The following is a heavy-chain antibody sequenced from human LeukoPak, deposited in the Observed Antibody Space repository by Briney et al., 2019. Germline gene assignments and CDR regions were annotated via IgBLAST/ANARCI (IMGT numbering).Heavy chain of an antibody. V-gene: IGHV4-31*03. CDR3: ARDRYSYGQGAYYYYGMDV. D-gene: IGHD5-18*01. CDR1: GGSISGGGYY. Sequence: SETLSLTCTVSGGSISGGGYYWSWIRQHPGKGLEWIGYIYYSGSTYYNPSLKSRVTISVDTSKNQFSLKLSSVTAADTAVYYCARDRYSYGQGAYYYYGMDVWGQGTTVTVSS. J-gene: IGHJ6*02. CDR2: IYYSGST.